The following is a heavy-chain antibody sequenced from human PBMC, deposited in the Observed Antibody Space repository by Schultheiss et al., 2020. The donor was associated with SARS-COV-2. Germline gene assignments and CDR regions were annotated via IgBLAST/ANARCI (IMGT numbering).Heavy chain of an antibody. J-gene: IGHJ5*02. D-gene: IGHD6-19*01. CDR2: IYYSGST. CDR1: GGSISSYY. CDR3: ARVSCSSGHNMLGGWFNP. Sequence: SQTLSLTCTVSGGSISSYYWSWIRQPPGKGLEWIGYIYYSGSTNYNPSLKSRVTISVDTSRNQFSLKLSSVTAADTAVYYCARVSCSSGHNMLGGWFNPWGQGTLVTVSS. V-gene: IGHV4-59*01.